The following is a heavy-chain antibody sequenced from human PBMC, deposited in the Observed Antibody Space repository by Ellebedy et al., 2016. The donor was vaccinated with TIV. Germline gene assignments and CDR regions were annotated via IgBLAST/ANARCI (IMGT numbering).Heavy chain of an antibody. D-gene: IGHD3-22*01. Sequence: AASVKVSCKGSGYTFTVYSIHWVRQAPGQGLEWMGWINPNSGGTNYAQKFQGRVTMTRDTSISTAYMELSRLGSDDTAVYYCARGSKTYYDSSGYYVRGDAFDIWGQGTMVTVSS. CDR2: INPNSGGT. CDR3: ARGSKTYYDSSGYYVRGDAFDI. J-gene: IGHJ3*02. CDR1: GYTFTVYS. V-gene: IGHV1-2*02.